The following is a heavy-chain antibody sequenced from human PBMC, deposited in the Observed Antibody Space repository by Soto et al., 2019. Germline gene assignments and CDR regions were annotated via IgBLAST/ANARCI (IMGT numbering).Heavy chain of an antibody. V-gene: IGHV6-1*01. CDR1: GDSVCSNRGT. J-gene: IGHJ5*01. CDR3: ARLIGNSWLDS. Sequence: SQALSLTGASCGDSVCSNRGTWDWIRQSPSRGLEWLGRTYYRSNWYTDYAVSVKGRITISPDTSNNQLSLQLNSVTPDVSAVYYCARLIGNSWLDSWGQGTLVTVSS. CDR2: TYYRSNWYT. D-gene: IGHD2-8*01.